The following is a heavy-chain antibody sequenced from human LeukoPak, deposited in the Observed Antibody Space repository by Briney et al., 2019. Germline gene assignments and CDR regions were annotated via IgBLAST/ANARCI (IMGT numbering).Heavy chain of an antibody. V-gene: IGHV1-69*01. CDR2: IILIFGTA. D-gene: IGHD5-24*01. CDR1: GGTFSSYA. CDR3: ARMATSSPYYFDY. Sequence: SVNVSCKASGGTFSSYAISWVRQAPGQGLEWMGGIILIFGTANYAQKFQGRVTITADESTSIAYMELSSLRSEDTAVYYCARMATSSPYYFDYWGQGTLVTVSS. J-gene: IGHJ4*02.